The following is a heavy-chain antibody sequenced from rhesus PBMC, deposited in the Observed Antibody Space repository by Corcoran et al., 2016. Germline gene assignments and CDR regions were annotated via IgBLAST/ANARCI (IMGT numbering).Heavy chain of an antibody. Sequence: QIKLQQWGEGLLKPSETLSLTCAVYGGSIDDYFWSWIRQSPGKGLEWIGHIYDKSASTNYNPSLKNRVTMSKDTSKNQLSLKLRSVTAADTAVYYCAKEDVWGRGILVTVSP. V-gene: IGHV4-73*01. CDR2: IYDKSAST. CDR3: AKEDV. CDR1: GGSIDDYF. J-gene: IGHJ5-2*02.